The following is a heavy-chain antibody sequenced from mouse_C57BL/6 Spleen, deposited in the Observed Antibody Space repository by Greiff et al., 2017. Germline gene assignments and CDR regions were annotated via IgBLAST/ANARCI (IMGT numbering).Heavy chain of an antibody. CDR1: GYAFSSSW. J-gene: IGHJ2*01. CDR2: IYPGDGDT. D-gene: IGHD1-1*01. V-gene: IGHV1-82*01. Sequence: VQVVESGPELVKPGASVKISCKASGYAFSSSWMNWVKQRPGKGLEWIGRIYPGDGDTNYNGKFKGKATLTADKSSSTAYMQLSSLTSEDSAVYFCARGITTVVRFDYWGQGTTLTVSS. CDR3: ARGITTVVRFDY.